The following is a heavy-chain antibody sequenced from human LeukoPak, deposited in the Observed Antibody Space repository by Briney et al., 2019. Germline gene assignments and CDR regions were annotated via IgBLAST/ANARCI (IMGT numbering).Heavy chain of an antibody. CDR2: IWNDGSNK. CDR1: GFTFSVYA. D-gene: IGHD3-10*01. V-gene: IGHV3-33*01. J-gene: IGHJ4*02. Sequence: GGSLRLSCAASGFTFSVYAMHCVRHAPGKGLECVGVIWNDGSNKYYADSVKGRFTISRDNSKNTLYLKMNSVRAEDTAVYSCARASGPFDYWGQGTLVTVSS. CDR3: ARASGPFDY.